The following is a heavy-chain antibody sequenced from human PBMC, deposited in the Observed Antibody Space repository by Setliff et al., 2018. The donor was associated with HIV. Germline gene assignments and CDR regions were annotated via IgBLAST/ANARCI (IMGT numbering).Heavy chain of an antibody. J-gene: IGHJ3*01. D-gene: IGHD4-17*01. CDR2: IYFTGSS. CDR3: ARVQMAYAAFDV. Sequence: ETLSLTCTVSGGSISTYYWSWIRQPPGKGLEWIGSIYFTGSSDNNPSLKSRVTLSVDTSKHQFSPKLSSVTAADTAVCYCARVQMAYAAFDVWGQGTMVTVSS. V-gene: IGHV4-59*01. CDR1: GGSISTYY.